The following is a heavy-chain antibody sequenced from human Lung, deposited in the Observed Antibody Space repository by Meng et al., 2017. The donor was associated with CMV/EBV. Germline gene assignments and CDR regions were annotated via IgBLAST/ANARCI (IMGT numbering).Heavy chain of an antibody. CDR3: ARDEYQLPPTENLLDP. D-gene: IGHD2-2*01. Sequence: ASVKVSCKASGYTFTGYYMHWVRQAPGQGLEWMGWINPNSGGTNYAQKFQGRVTMTRDTSISTAYMELSRLRSDDTAVYYCARDEYQLPPTENLLDPWGQGXLVTVSS. J-gene: IGHJ5*02. CDR2: INPNSGGT. CDR1: GYTFTGYY. V-gene: IGHV1-2*02.